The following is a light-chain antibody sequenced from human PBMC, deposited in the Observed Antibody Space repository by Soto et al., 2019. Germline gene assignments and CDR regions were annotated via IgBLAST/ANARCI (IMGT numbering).Light chain of an antibody. Sequence: QSVLTHPPSMSATPGQRVTISCTGISSNIGAVYDVHWYQQLPGAAPKLLIHGNINRPSGVPERFSGSKSGTSASLVITGLQPEDEATYYCQSYDNRLSGYVFGAGTKVTVL. CDR3: QSYDNRLSGYV. J-gene: IGLJ1*01. CDR2: GNI. V-gene: IGLV1-40*01. CDR1: SSNIGAVYD.